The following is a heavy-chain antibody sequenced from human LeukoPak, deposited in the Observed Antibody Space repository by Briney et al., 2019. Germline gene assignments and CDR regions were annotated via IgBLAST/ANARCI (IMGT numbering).Heavy chain of an antibody. J-gene: IGHJ1*01. CDR1: GYSISSGYY. CDR2: INHSGST. D-gene: IGHD2-2*02. V-gene: IGHV4-38-2*02. Sequence: SETLSLTCTVSGYSISSGYYWGWIRQPPGKGLEWIGEINHSGSTNYNPSLKSRVTISVDTSKNQFSLKLSSVTAADTAVYYCARGIYTIDWGQGTLVTVSS. CDR3: ARGIYTID.